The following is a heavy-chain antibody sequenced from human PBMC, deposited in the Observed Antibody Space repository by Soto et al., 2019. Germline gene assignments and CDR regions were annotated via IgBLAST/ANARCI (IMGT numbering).Heavy chain of an antibody. D-gene: IGHD6-19*01. CDR1: GCSISGSY. Sequence: PXETLSLTCSVSGCSISGSYWSWIRQSPGKGLEWLGYVYYTGSTNYSPSLRSRVSISVDTSKNEFSLRLSSVTAADTAVYFCARSVAVPGAHIDYWGQGPQVTVSS. CDR3: ARSVAVPGAHIDY. CDR2: VYYTGST. V-gene: IGHV4-59*01. J-gene: IGHJ4*02.